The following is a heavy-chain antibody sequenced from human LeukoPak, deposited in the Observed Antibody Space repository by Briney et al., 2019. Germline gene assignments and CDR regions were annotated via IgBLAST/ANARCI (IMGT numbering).Heavy chain of an antibody. Sequence: ASVTVSCTASGYTFTSYGISWVRQAPGQGLEWMGWISAYNGNTNYAQKLQGRVTMTTDTSTSTTYMELRSLRSDDTAVYYCARDHEYSSSWVFDYWGQGTLVTVSS. V-gene: IGHV1-18*01. CDR3: ARDHEYSSSWVFDY. CDR1: GYTFTSYG. D-gene: IGHD6-13*01. CDR2: ISAYNGNT. J-gene: IGHJ4*02.